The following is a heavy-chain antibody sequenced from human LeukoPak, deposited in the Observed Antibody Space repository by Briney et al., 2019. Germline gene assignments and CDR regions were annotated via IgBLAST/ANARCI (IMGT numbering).Heavy chain of an antibody. Sequence: GGSLRLSCVAYGFTFSSTWMTWVRQAPGKGLEWVASIKQDGSEKYYVDSVKGRFTVSRDNAKNSLYLQVNSLRAEDTAVYYCARLNYDFWSGVWEGYYMDVWGKGTTVTVSS. D-gene: IGHD3-3*01. CDR1: GFTFSSTW. V-gene: IGHV3-7*01. CDR2: IKQDGSEK. CDR3: ARLNYDFWSGVWEGYYMDV. J-gene: IGHJ6*03.